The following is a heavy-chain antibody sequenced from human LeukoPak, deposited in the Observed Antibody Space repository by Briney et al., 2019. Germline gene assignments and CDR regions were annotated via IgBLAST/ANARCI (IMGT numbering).Heavy chain of an antibody. V-gene: IGHV3-7*01. CDR1: GFNFSSSW. J-gene: IGHJ4*01. Sequence: GGSLRLSSVASGFNFSSSWMTWVRQAPGMGLERVANIKADGSGKYYVDSVRGRFSISRDNAKNSLYLELNSLRAEDTGVYFCARDRGWQQFDYWGQGTLVTVSS. CDR3: ARDRGWQQFDY. D-gene: IGHD3-10*01. CDR2: IKADGSGK.